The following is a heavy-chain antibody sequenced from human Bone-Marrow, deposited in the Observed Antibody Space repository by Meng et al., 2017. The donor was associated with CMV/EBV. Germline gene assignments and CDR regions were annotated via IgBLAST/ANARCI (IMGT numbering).Heavy chain of an antibody. V-gene: IGHV3-21*03. D-gene: IGHD2-15*01. Sequence: GESLKISCAASGFTFSSYSMNWVRQAPGKGLEWVSSISSSSSNIYYADSVKSRFTIYRDNAKNSLYLQKNSLRAEDTTVYYCAGGWDSLVVSSAGSAMDVWGQGTTVTVSS. J-gene: IGHJ6*02. CDR2: ISSSSSNI. CDR1: GFTFSSYS. CDR3: AGGWDSLVVSSAGSAMDV.